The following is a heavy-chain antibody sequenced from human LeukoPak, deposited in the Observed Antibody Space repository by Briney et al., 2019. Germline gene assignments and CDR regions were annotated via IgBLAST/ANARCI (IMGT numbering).Heavy chain of an antibody. Sequence: ASVTVSCTASGYTFTSYGISWVRQAPGQGLEWMGWISAYNGNTNYAQKLQGRVTMTTDTSTSTAYMELRSLRSDDTAVYYCARGKATVTANWFDPWGQGTLVTVSS. CDR2: ISAYNGNT. CDR3: ARGKATVTANWFDP. CDR1: GYTFTSYG. D-gene: IGHD4-17*01. V-gene: IGHV1-18*01. J-gene: IGHJ5*02.